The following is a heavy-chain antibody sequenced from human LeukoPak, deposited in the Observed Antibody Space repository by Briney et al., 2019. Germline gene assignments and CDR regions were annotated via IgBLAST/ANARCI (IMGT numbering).Heavy chain of an antibody. CDR1: GFTFNAYW. Sequence: GGSLRLSCAASGFTFNAYWMTWVRQAPGKGLEWVANIRQDGDTKYYVDSVKGRFTISRDNAMNSLYLQMNSLRAEDTAIYYCARSLPYGTTWYGRSDFWGQGTLDTVSS. CDR2: IRQDGDTK. CDR3: ARSLPYGTTWYGRSDF. V-gene: IGHV3-7*03. J-gene: IGHJ4*02. D-gene: IGHD6-13*01.